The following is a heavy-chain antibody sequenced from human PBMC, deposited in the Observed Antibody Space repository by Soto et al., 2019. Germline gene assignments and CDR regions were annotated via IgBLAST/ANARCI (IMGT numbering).Heavy chain of an antibody. CDR2: IKQDGSEK. CDR1: GFTFSVYW. Sequence: GGSLRLSCTASGFTFSVYWMSWVRQAPGKGLEWVANIKQDGSEKYYVDSVKGRFTISRDNAKNSLYLQMNSLRAEDTAVFYCARDHPLLDYGDNDYFDYWGQGTLVTVSS. CDR3: ARDHPLLDYGDNDYFDY. V-gene: IGHV3-7*01. D-gene: IGHD4-17*01. J-gene: IGHJ4*02.